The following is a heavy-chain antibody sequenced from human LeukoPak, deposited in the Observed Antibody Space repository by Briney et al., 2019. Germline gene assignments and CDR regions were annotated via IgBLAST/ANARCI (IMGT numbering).Heavy chain of an antibody. V-gene: IGHV4-61*02. Sequence: RASETLSLTCTVSGGSISSGSYYWSWIRQPAGKGLEWIGRIYTSGSTNYNPSLKSRVTISVDTSKNQFSLKLSSVTAADTAVYYCARSSSSPEYFQHWGQGTLVTVSS. J-gene: IGHJ1*01. D-gene: IGHD6-13*01. CDR3: ARSSSSPEYFQH. CDR2: IYTSGST. CDR1: GGSISSGSYY.